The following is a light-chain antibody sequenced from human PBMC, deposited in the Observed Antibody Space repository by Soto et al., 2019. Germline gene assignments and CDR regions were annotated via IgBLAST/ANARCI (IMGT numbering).Light chain of an antibody. J-gene: IGKJ4*01. CDR1: QSVGRNY. Sequence: EIVLTQSPGTLSVSPGQRATLSCRASQSVGRNYLAWYQQKPGQTPRLLIHGVSSRATGIPDRFSGSGSGTDFTLTVSRLEPEDFAVYYCQQYATSPLTFGGGTKVETK. V-gene: IGKV3-20*01. CDR2: GVS. CDR3: QQYATSPLT.